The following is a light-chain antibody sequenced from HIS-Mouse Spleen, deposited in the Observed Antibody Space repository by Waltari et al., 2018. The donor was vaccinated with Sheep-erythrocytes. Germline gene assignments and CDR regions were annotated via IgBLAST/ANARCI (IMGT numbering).Light chain of an antibody. CDR3: SSYAGSNNWV. CDR2: EVS. CDR1: SSDVGGYNY. Sequence: QSALTQPPSASGSPGQSVTISCTGTSSDVGGYNYVSWYQQHPGKAPKLMIYEVSMRPSGVHDRFSGSRSGNTASLTVSGLQAEDEADDYCSSYAGSNNWVFGGGTKLTVL. J-gene: IGLJ3*02. V-gene: IGLV2-8*01.